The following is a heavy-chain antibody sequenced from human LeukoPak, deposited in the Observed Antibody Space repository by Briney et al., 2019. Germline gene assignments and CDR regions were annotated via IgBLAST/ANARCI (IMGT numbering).Heavy chain of an antibody. Sequence: SETLSLTCAVYGGSFSGYYCSWIRQPPGKGLEWIGEINHSGSTNYNPSLKSRVTISVDTSKNQFSLKLSSVTAADTAVYYCARGLTTYYYGSGRSMSWFDPWGQGNLVTVSS. D-gene: IGHD3-10*01. CDR1: GGSFSGYY. J-gene: IGHJ5*02. V-gene: IGHV4-34*01. CDR3: ARGLTTYYYGSGRSMSWFDP. CDR2: INHSGST.